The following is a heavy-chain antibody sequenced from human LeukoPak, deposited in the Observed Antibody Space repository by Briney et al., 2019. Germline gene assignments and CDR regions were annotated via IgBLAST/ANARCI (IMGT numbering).Heavy chain of an antibody. J-gene: IGHJ2*01. D-gene: IGHD4-11*01. CDR1: GFTFSSYW. V-gene: IGHV3-7*01. Sequence: PGGSLRLSCAASGFTFSSYWMSWVRQAPGKGLEWVANIKQDGSEKYYVDSVKGRFTISRDNAKNSLYLQMNSLRAEDTAVYYCARPRDYRNNWYFDLWGRGTLVTVSS. CDR3: ARPRDYRNNWYFDL. CDR2: IKQDGSEK.